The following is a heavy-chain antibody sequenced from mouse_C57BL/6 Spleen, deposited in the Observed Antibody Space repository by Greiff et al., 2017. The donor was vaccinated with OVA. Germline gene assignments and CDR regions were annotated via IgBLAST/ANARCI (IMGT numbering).Heavy chain of an antibody. D-gene: IGHD1-1*01. J-gene: IGHJ2*01. Sequence: QVQLQQSGAELVKPGASVKLSCKASGYTFTSYWMHWVKQRPGQGLEWIGMIHPNSGSTNYNEKFKSKATLTVDKSSSTAYMQLSSLTSEDSAVYYCARTGYYGSSPHCFDYWGQGTTLTVSS. CDR1: GYTFTSYW. CDR2: IHPNSGST. V-gene: IGHV1-64*01. CDR3: ARTGYYGSSPHCFDY.